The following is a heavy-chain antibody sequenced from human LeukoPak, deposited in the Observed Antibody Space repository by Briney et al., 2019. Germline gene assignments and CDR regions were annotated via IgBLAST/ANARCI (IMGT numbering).Heavy chain of an antibody. V-gene: IGHV4-39*02. CDR2: IYHSGST. CDR3: AREIGNYYDSSGYQYYFDY. D-gene: IGHD3-22*01. Sequence: SETLSLTCTVSGGSISSSFYYWGWIRQPPGKGLEWIGSIYHSGSTYYNPSLKSRVTISVDTSRNQFSLNLSSVTAADTAVYYCAREIGNYYDSSGYQYYFDYWGQGTLVTVSS. CDR1: GGSISSSFYY. J-gene: IGHJ4*02.